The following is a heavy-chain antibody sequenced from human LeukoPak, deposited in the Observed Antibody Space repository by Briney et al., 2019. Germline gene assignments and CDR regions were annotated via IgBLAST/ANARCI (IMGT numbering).Heavy chain of an antibody. V-gene: IGHV3-30*03. CDR1: GFTFSSYG. J-gene: IGHJ3*02. CDR2: ISYDGSNK. Sequence: GRSLRLSCAASGFTFSSYGMHWVRQAPGKGLEWVAVISYDGSNKYYADSVKGRFTISRDNAKNTLYLQMNSLRAEDTAVYYCARASSYYDFWSGYYKDDAFDIWGQGTMVTVSS. D-gene: IGHD3-3*01. CDR3: ARASSYYDFWSGYYKDDAFDI.